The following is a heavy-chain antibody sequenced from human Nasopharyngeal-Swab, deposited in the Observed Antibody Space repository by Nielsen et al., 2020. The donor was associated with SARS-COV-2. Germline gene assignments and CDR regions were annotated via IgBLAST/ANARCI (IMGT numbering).Heavy chain of an antibody. Sequence: GESLKISCSASGFTFSSYAMHWVRRAPGKGLEYVSAIRSNGGRTYYVDSVKCRFTISRDNSKNTLYLQMSSLRAEDTSVYYCVKEGRFGELNSWGPGTLVTVSS. V-gene: IGHV3-64D*08. CDR2: IRSNGGRT. J-gene: IGHJ4*02. CDR1: GFTFSSYA. CDR3: VKEGRFGELNS. D-gene: IGHD3-10*01.